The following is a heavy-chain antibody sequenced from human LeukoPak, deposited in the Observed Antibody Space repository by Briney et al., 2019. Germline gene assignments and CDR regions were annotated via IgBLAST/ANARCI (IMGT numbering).Heavy chain of an antibody. CDR3: AKESPHYDY. J-gene: IGHJ4*02. Sequence: TGGSLRLSCAASGFTFDDYGMHWVRQVPGKGLEWVSGISWNSGSVGYADSVKGRFTISRDNAKNSLYLQMYSLRVEDTALYYCAKESPHYDYWGQGTLVTVSS. CDR1: GFTFDDYG. CDR2: ISWNSGSV. V-gene: IGHV3-9*01.